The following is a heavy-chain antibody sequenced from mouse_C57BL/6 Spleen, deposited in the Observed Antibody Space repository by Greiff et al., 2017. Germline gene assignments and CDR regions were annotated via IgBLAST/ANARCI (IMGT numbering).Heavy chain of an antibody. CDR2: IRNKANGYTT. CDR3: VKARTERNGYCDV. Sequence: DVKLVESGGGLVQPGASLRLSCAASGFTFTDYYMRWVRQPPGTAPEWLAVIRNKANGYTTEYTESVKGRFTISRDNSQNILYLQMNTLRAEDSATYYCVKARTERNGYCDVWGTGTTVTVSS. CDR1: GFTFTDYY. V-gene: IGHV7-4*01. J-gene: IGHJ1*03.